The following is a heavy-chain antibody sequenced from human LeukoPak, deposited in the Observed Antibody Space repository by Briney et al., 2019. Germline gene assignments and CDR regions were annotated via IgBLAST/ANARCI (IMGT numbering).Heavy chain of an antibody. J-gene: IGHJ4*02. CDR2: ISSSGSYT. D-gene: IGHD2-2*01. Sequence: GRSLRLSCAASGFTFSDYYISWVRQAPGKGLEWLSYISSSGSYTNYADSVKGRLTISRDNAKNSLYLQMNSLRAEDTAVYYCARERCTETSCRGGLDSWGQGTLVTVSS. CDR3: ARERCTETSCRGGLDS. V-gene: IGHV3-11*05. CDR1: GFTFSDYY.